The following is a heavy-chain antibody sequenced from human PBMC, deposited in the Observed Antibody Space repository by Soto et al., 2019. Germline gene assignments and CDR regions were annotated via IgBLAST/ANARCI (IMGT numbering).Heavy chain of an antibody. CDR2: INPNSGGT. D-gene: IGHD5-12*01. J-gene: IGHJ6*02. CDR3: AREKVEMATIDYYYGMDV. V-gene: IGHV1-2*04. CDR1: GYTFTGYY. Sequence: GASVKVSCKASGYTFTGYYMHWVRQAPGQGLEWMGWINPNSGGTNYAQKFQGWVTMTRDTSISTAYMELSRLRSDDTAVYYCAREKVEMATIDYYYGMDVWGQGTTVTVSS.